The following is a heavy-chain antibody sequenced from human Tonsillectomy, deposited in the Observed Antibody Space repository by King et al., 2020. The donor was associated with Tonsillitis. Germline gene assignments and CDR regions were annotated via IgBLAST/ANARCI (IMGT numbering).Heavy chain of an antibody. CDR2: ISPDGTYI. D-gene: IGHD7-27*01. Sequence: VQLVESGGGLIQPGGSLRLSCAASGFAFSTYWMFWVRQGPGKGLGWVSLISPDGTYIRYADSVMGRFTISRDNAKNTLFLQLGSLRAADTALYYCAREYWGAGDYWGQGTQVIVSS. J-gene: IGHJ4*02. CDR3: AREYWGAGDY. V-gene: IGHV3-74*01. CDR1: GFAFSTYW.